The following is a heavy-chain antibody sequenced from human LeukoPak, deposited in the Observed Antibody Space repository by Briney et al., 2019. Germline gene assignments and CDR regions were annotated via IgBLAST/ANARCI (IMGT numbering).Heavy chain of an antibody. D-gene: IGHD2/OR15-2a*01. Sequence: GGSLRLSCAASGFTFSSYGMHWVRQAPGKGLDWVAVISNDGSKKYYADSVKGRFTISRDNSKNTLSLQVSSLRTEDTAVYYCARPASFTTLSFGMDVWGQGTTVTVSS. J-gene: IGHJ6*02. CDR1: GFTFSSYG. CDR3: ARPASFTTLSFGMDV. CDR2: ISNDGSKK. V-gene: IGHV3-30*03.